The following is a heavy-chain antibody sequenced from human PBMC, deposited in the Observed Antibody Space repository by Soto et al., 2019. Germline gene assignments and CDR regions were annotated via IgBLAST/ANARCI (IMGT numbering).Heavy chain of an antibody. V-gene: IGHV3-21*01. CDR3: VRLYDSSGYYYFDF. D-gene: IGHD3-22*01. Sequence: PGGSLRLSCAASGFTFSRYSMNWVRQAPGRGLEWASSIGSGGSFIYYADSLKGRFTISRDNAKNSLYLQMSSLRAEDTAVYYCVRLYDSSGYYYFDFWGQGTPVTVSS. CDR2: IGSGGSFI. CDR1: GFTFSRYS. J-gene: IGHJ4*02.